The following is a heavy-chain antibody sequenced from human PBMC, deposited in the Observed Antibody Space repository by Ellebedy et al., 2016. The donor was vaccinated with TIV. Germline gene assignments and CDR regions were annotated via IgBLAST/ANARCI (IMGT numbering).Heavy chain of an antibody. CDR3: ARRIDAFDV. J-gene: IGHJ3*01. CDR2: IYYSGST. V-gene: IGHV4-39*01. Sequence: GSLRLSXTVSGGSISSRSYYWGWIRQPPGKGLEWIGNIYYSGSTYYNPSLKSRVTISVDTSKNQFSLKLRSMTAADTAVYYCARRIDAFDVWGQGTMVPVSS. CDR1: GGSISSRSYY.